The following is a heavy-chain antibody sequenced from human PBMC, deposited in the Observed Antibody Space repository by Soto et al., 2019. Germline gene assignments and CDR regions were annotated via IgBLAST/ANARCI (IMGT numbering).Heavy chain of an antibody. V-gene: IGHV3-48*02. J-gene: IGHJ6*02. CDR2: ISSSSSTI. CDR1: GFTLSGYS. Sequence: EVQLVESGGGLVQPGGSRRLSCEASGFTLSGYSINWPRQAPGQGLEWVSYISSSSSTIYYADSVKGRFTISRDNAKNSLYLQMNSLRDEDTAVYYCARDNPRSSGWDVWGQGTTVTVSS. CDR3: ARDNPRSSGWDV.